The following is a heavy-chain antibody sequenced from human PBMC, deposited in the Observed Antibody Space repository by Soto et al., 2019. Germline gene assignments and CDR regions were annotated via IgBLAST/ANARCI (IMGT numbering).Heavy chain of an antibody. CDR3: ARDIGSYAYGEGY. CDR2: VYSSGTT. D-gene: IGHD3-10*01. Sequence: ASETLSLTCSVSGGSINSYWWSWIRQPAGKGLEWIGRVYSSGTTDYNLSLNSRATMSVETSKNQFSLKLSSVTAADTAVYYCARDIGSYAYGEGYWGQGIQVTVSS. CDR1: GGSINSYW. J-gene: IGHJ4*02. V-gene: IGHV4-4*07.